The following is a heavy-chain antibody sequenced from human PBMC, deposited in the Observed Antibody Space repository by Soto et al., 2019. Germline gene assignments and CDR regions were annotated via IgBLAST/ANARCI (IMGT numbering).Heavy chain of an antibody. D-gene: IGHD2-15*01. J-gene: IGHJ5*02. CDR2: FYYSGST. CDR1: GGSISSGPYS. CDR3: ARHPQYCSGGSCPNWFDP. Sequence: SLTCTVSGGSISSGPYSWGWIRQPPGKGLEWIGTFYYSGSTHYNPSLESRVTISVDTSKNQFSLKVSSVTAADTAMYYCARHPQYCSGGSCPNWFDPWGQGTLVTVSS. V-gene: IGHV4-39*01.